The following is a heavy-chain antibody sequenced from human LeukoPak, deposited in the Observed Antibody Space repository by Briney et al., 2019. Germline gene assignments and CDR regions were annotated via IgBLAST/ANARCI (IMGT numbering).Heavy chain of an antibody. D-gene: IGHD3-10*01. CDR3: AREGYYYGSGSYPY. CDR2: INPNSGGT. V-gene: IGHV1-2*02. J-gene: IGHJ4*02. Sequence: ASVKVSCKASGYTFTGYYMHWVRQAPGQGLEWMGWINPNSGGTNYAQKFQGRVTMTRDTSISTAYMELSRLRSDDTAVYYCAREGYYYGSGSYPYWGQGTLVTVSS. CDR1: GYTFTGYY.